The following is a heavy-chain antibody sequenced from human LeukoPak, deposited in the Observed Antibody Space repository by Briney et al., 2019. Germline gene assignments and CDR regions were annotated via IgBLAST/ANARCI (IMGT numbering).Heavy chain of an antibody. Sequence: ASVKVSCKASGYTFTSYYLHWVRQAPGQGLEWMGIINPSGGGTGYAQKFHGRVTMTKDTSTSTVYMELSSLRPEDTAVYYCTKAGADWAFDYWGQGTLVTVSS. V-gene: IGHV1-46*01. CDR1: GYTFTSYY. CDR2: INPSGGGT. J-gene: IGHJ4*02. CDR3: TKAGADWAFDY. D-gene: IGHD3-9*01.